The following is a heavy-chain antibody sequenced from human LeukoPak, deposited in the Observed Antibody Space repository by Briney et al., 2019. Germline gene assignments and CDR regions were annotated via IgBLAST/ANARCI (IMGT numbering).Heavy chain of an antibody. Sequence: GASGKVSFKGSGYTFSSYGISWGRPAPGQGVGWKGWISPYNGNTNYAQKLQGRVTMTTDTSTSTAYMELRSLRSDDTAVYYCARDQVEYGSGSYYTFDYWGQGTLVTVSS. V-gene: IGHV1-18*04. CDR2: ISPYNGNT. CDR1: GYTFSSYG. D-gene: IGHD3-10*01. J-gene: IGHJ4*02. CDR3: ARDQVEYGSGSYYTFDY.